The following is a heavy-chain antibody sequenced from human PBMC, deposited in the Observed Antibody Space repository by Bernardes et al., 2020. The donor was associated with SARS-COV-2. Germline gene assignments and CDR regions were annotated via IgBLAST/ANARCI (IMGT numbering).Heavy chain of an antibody. V-gene: IGHV3-74*01. CDR1: GFTFTTYW. CDR2: INSDGSTT. CDR3: ARQGMVRGVGYYGMDV. D-gene: IGHD3-10*01. Sequence: GGSLRLSCAASGFTFTTYWMHWVRQAPGKGLVWVSRINSDGSTTSYADSVEGRFTISRDNAKKTVYLQMNSLRAEDTAVYYCARQGMVRGVGYYGMDVWGQGTTVTVSS. J-gene: IGHJ6*02.